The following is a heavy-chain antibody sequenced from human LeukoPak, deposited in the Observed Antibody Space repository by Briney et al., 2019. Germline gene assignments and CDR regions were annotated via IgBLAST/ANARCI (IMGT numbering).Heavy chain of an antibody. CDR2: ISWNSGSI. Sequence: TGWSLRLSCAGSGFIFNNYAMHWVRQPPGKGLEWVSGISWNSGSIDYADSVKGRFTISRDNAKNSLYLQMNSLRVEDTAFYYCAKDNRRHYTSGPNPDSLHWGQGALVTVSS. D-gene: IGHD6-19*01. J-gene: IGHJ4*02. CDR3: AKDNRRHYTSGPNPDSLH. CDR1: GFIFNNYA. V-gene: IGHV3-9*01.